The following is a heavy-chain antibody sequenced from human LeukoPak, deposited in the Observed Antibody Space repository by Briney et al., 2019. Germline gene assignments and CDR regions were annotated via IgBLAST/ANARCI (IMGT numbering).Heavy chain of an antibody. Sequence: PSETLSLTCNVSGDSITSTYYWGWIRQPPGKGLEWIGGISHSGNTYYNPSLKSRVTISVDTSKNHFSLNLSAVTAADTAVYYCARGSFPAYMTTVTTRAFPFDPWGQGTLVTVSS. CDR1: GDSITSTYY. D-gene: IGHD4-17*01. J-gene: IGHJ5*02. V-gene: IGHV4-38-2*02. CDR3: ARGSFPAYMTTVTTRAFPFDP. CDR2: ISHSGNT.